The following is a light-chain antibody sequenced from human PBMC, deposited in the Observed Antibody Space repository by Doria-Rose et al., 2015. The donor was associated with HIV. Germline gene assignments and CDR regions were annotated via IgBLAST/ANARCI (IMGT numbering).Light chain of an antibody. CDR2: EAS. J-gene: IGKJ3*01. Sequence: DIQVTQSPSSLSASVGDRVTITCRASQSISRNLNWYQQKPGKAPNLLIFEASRLESGVPPRFSGSGSGTQFTLTINSLQPEDFATYFCQQTYNAPFTFGPGTKVDLK. CDR1: QSISRN. V-gene: IGKV1-39*01. CDR3: QQTYNAPFT.